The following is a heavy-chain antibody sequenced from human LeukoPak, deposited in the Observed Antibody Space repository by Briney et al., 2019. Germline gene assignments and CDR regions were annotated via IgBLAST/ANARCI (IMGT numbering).Heavy chain of an antibody. CDR3: TRALDFYGSGTGGADY. CDR1: GFTFGDYA. CDR2: IRSKDNDGTT. Sequence: QPGGSLRLSCTASGFTFGDYAISWVRQAPGKGLEWLGFIRSKDNDGTTAYAASVKGRFTISRDDSKSIAYLQMNSLKTEDTALYYCTRALDFYGSGTGGADYWGQGTLVTVSS. J-gene: IGHJ4*02. V-gene: IGHV3-49*04. D-gene: IGHD3-10*01.